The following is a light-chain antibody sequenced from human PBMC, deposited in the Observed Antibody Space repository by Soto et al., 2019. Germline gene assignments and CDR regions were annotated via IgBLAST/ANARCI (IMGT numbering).Light chain of an antibody. CDR2: DAS. CDR1: QSVSSN. CDR3: QQRTSWPVT. V-gene: IGKV3-11*01. Sequence: EIVLTQSPATLSLSRGERATLSCRASQSVSSNLAWYQQKPGQAPRLLIYDASNRATAIPARFSGSGSGTDFTLTISGLEPEDLAVYYCQQRTSWPVTFGPGTKVDIK. J-gene: IGKJ3*01.